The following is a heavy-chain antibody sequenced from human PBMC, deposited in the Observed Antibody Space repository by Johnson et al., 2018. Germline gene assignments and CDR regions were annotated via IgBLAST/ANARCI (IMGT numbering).Heavy chain of an antibody. CDR3: VKGLHYYDGSGYFNRAH. CDR2: IPNSGGST. CDR1: GFTFSDYA. Sequence: VQLVQSGGGLVQPGGYLRLSCAASGFTFSDYAMTWVRQAPGKGLEWVSTIPNSGGSTYYADSVRGRFTITRDNSKNTLYLQMNRLKAEDTAIYYRVKGLHYYDGSGYFNRAHWGQGTLVTVSS. D-gene: IGHD3-22*01. J-gene: IGHJ1*01. V-gene: IGHV3-23*04.